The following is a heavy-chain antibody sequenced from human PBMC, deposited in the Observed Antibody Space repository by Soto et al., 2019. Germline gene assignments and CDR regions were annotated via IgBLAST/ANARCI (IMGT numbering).Heavy chain of an antibody. Sequence: ASVKVSCKASGGTFSSYAISWVRQAPGQGLEWMGGIIPIFGTANYARKFQGRVTITADESTSTAYMELSSLRSEDTAVYYCARTVVAATPDVDYWGQGTLVTVSS. V-gene: IGHV1-69*13. D-gene: IGHD2-15*01. J-gene: IGHJ4*02. CDR2: IIPIFGTA. CDR1: GGTFSSYA. CDR3: ARTVVAATPDVDY.